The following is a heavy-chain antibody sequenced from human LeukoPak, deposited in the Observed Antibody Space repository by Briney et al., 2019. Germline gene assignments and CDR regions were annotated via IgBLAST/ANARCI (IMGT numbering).Heavy chain of an antibody. J-gene: IGHJ4*02. Sequence: GGSLRLSCAASGFTFSSYAMPWVRQAPGKGLEWVAVISYDGSNKYYADTLKGRFTISRDTSKNTPYMQMKRLRSDDTAVYYCARDGGLNTNFDYWGEGTLVSVSS. CDR1: GFTFSSYA. CDR2: ISYDGSNK. D-gene: IGHD2-15*01. V-gene: IGHV3-30*07. CDR3: ARDGGLNTNFDY.